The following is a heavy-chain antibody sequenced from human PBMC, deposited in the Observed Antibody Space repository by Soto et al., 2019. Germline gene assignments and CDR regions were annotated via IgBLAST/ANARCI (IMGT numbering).Heavy chain of an antibody. CDR2: FDPEDGET. D-gene: IGHD3-9*01. V-gene: IGHV1-24*01. CDR1: GYTLTELS. J-gene: IGHJ4*02. Sequence: GASVKVSCKVSGYTLTELSMHWVRQAPGKGLEWMGGFDPEDGETIYAQKFQGRVTMTEDASTDTAYMELSSLRSEDTAVYYCATGALYFDWLLQVYWGQGTLVNVSS. CDR3: ATGALYFDWLLQVY.